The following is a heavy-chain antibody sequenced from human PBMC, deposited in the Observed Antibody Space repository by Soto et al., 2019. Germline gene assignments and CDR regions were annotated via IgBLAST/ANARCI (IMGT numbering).Heavy chain of an antibody. V-gene: IGHV5-51*01. CDR3: ARLSIDGSSGWGAFDI. CDR2: IYPGDSDT. Sequence: PGESLKISCKGSGYSFTSYWIGWVRQMPGKGLEWMGIIYPGDSDTRYSPSFQGQVTISADKSISTAYLQWSSLKASDTAMYYCARLSIDGSSGWGAFDIWGQGTMVTVSS. D-gene: IGHD6-19*01. J-gene: IGHJ3*02. CDR1: GYSFTSYW.